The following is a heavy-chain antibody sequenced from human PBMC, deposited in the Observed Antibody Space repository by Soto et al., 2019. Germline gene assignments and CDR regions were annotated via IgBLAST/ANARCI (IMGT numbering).Heavy chain of an antibody. D-gene: IGHD3-3*01. CDR2: IYYSGST. Sequence: SETLSLTCTVSGGSISSRSYYWGWIRQPPGKGLEWIGSIYYSGSTYYNPSLKSRVTISVDTSKNQFSLKLSSVTAADTAVYYCARQRGDYDFWSGYYLYYYYGMDVWGQGTTVTVSS. CDR3: ARQRGDYDFWSGYYLYYYYGMDV. CDR1: GGSISSRSYY. V-gene: IGHV4-39*01. J-gene: IGHJ6*02.